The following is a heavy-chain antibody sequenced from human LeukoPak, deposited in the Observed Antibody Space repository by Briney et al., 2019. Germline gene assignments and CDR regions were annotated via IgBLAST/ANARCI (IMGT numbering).Heavy chain of an antibody. D-gene: IGHD3-10*01. J-gene: IGHJ5*02. CDR3: ARETMVRFDP. CDR1: GGSISSYY. Sequence: SQTLSLTCTVSGGSISSYYWSWIRQPPGKGLEWIGYIYYSGSTNYNPSLKSRVTISVDTSKNQFSLKLSSVTAADTAVYYCARETMVRFDPWGQGTLVTVSS. V-gene: IGHV4-59*01. CDR2: IYYSGST.